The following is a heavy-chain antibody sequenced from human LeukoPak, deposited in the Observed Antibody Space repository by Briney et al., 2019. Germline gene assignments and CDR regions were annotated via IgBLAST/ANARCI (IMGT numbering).Heavy chain of an antibody. CDR2: INPNSGGT. V-gene: IGHV1-2*02. J-gene: IGHJ4*02. CDR1: GYTFTGYY. D-gene: IGHD2-2*01. CDR3: ARARSRSYCSSTSCTRALYSFDY. Sequence: ASVKVSCKASGYTFTGYYMHWVRQAPGQGLEWMGWINPNSGGTNYAQKFQGRVTMTRDTSISTAYMELSRLRSDDTAVYYCARARSRSYCSSTSCTRALYSFDYWGQGTLVTVSS.